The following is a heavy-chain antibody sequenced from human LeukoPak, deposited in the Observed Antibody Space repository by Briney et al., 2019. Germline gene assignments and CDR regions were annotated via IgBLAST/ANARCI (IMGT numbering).Heavy chain of an antibody. CDR2: ISSSSTYI. Sequence: GGSLRLSCTASGFTFSNYSINWVRQAPGKGLEWVSSISSSSTYIYYADSVRGRFTISRDNAKNSLYLQMNSLRAEDTAVYYCAKGGSYCSSTSCYLGQYYFDYWGQGTLVTVSS. J-gene: IGHJ4*02. CDR1: GFTFSNYS. CDR3: AKGGSYCSSTSCYLGQYYFDY. D-gene: IGHD2-2*01. V-gene: IGHV3-21*01.